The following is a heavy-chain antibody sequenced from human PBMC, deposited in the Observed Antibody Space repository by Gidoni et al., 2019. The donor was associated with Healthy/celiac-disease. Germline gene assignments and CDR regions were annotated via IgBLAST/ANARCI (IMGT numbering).Heavy chain of an antibody. D-gene: IGHD6-6*01. CDR2: IYSGGST. J-gene: IGHJ6*03. Sequence: EVQLVASGGGLVQPGGSLRLSCAASGFTVSSNYMSWVRQAPGKGLEWVSVIYSGGSTYYADSVKGRFTISRDNSKNTLYLQMNSLRAEDTAVYYCAREASSSFPYYYYYMDVWGKGTTVTVSS. V-gene: IGHV3-66*01. CDR3: AREASSSFPYYYYYMDV. CDR1: GFTVSSNY.